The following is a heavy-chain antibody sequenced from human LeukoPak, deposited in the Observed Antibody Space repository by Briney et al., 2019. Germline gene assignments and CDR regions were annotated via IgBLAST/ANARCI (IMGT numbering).Heavy chain of an antibody. J-gene: IGHJ4*02. CDR2: IIPIFGTA. CDR1: GGTFSSYA. D-gene: IGHD3-22*01. V-gene: IGHV1-69*13. CDR3: ARVRSYYYDSSGYDY. Sequence: GASVKVSCKASGGTFSSYAISWVRQAPGQGLEWMGGIIPIFGTANYAQKFQGRVTITADESTSTAYMELSSLRSEDTAVYYCARVRSYYYDSSGYDYWGQGTLVTVSS.